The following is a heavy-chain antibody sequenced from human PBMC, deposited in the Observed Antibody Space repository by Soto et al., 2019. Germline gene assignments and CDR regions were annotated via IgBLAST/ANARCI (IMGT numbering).Heavy chain of an antibody. CDR1: GGSISSGGYY. CDR3: ARLWKTAEYYYYYGMDV. V-gene: IGHV4-31*03. J-gene: IGHJ6*02. Sequence: TLSLTCTVSGGSISSGGYYWSWIRQHPGKGLEWIGYIYYSGSTYYNPSLKSRVTISVDTSKNQFSLKLSSVTAADTAVYYCARLWKTAEYYYYYGMDVWGQGTTVTVSS. D-gene: IGHD2-21*02. CDR2: IYYSGST.